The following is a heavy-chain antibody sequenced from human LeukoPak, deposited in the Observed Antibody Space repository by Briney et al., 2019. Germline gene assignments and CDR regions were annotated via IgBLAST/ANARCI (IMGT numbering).Heavy chain of an antibody. CDR1: GYTFTGYY. CDR2: INSDSGGT. D-gene: IGHD4-11*01. V-gene: IGHV1-2*02. J-gene: IGHJ4*02. Sequence: ASVKVSCKASGYTFTGYYIYWVRQAPGQGLEWMGWINSDSGGTNYAQKFQGRVTMTTDTSTSTAYMELRSLRSHDTAVYYCARSPNPAVFDYWGQGTLVTVSS. CDR3: ARSPNPAVFDY.